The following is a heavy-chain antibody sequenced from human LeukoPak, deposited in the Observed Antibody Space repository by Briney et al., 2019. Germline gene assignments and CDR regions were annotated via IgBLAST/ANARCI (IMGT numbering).Heavy chain of an antibody. Sequence: GASLKISCKGSGYSFTSYWIGWVRPLPGKGLEWMGIIYPGDSDTRYSPSFQGQVTISADKSISTAYLQWSSLKASDTTMYYCARQGTGTTPASWGQGTLVTVSS. J-gene: IGHJ4*02. D-gene: IGHD1-7*01. CDR3: ARQGTGTTPAS. V-gene: IGHV5-51*01. CDR1: GYSFTSYW. CDR2: IYPGDSDT.